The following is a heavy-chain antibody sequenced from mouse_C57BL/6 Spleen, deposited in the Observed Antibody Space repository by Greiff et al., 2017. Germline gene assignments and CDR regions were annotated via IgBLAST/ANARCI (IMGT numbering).Heavy chain of an antibody. Sequence: QVQLQQSGAELARPGASVKMSCKASGYTFSSSTMHWVKQRPGQGLEWIGYINPSSGYTKYNQKFKDKATLTADKSSSTAYMQLSSLTSEDSAVYYCARDSRYSNYEGFAYWGQGTLVTVSA. CDR1: GYTFSSST. CDR2: INPSSGYT. D-gene: IGHD2-5*01. CDR3: ARDSRYSNYEGFAY. V-gene: IGHV1-4*01. J-gene: IGHJ3*01.